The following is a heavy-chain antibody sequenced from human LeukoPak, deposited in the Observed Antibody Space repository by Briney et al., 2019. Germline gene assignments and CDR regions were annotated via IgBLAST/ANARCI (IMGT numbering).Heavy chain of an antibody. D-gene: IGHD3-22*01. CDR1: GFTFISFA. J-gene: IGHJ4*02. V-gene: IGHV3-23*01. CDR3: AKHSHDGSAPYYEVQFDS. CDR2: ISRTGVAT. Sequence: GGTLRLSCAASGFTFISFAMSWVRQAPGKGLEWVSTISRTGVATYYANSAKGRFTISGDNSKNTVYLQMNSLRAEDTAVYYCAKHSHDGSAPYYEVQFDSWGQGTLVTVSS.